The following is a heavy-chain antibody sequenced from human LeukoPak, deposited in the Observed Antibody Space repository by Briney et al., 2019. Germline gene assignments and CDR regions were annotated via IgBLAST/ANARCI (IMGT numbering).Heavy chain of an antibody. D-gene: IGHD3-9*01. J-gene: IGHJ4*02. CDR3: GKDLVTGIGDFDY. CDR2: ISGSGDNT. Sequence: GGSLRLSCAASGFTFSSYAMSWVRQAPGKGLEWVSSISGSGDNTHYADSVKGRFTISRDNSKNTLLLQMNSLRAEDTAVYYCGKDLVTGIGDFDYWGQGTLVTVSS. CDR1: GFTFSSYA. V-gene: IGHV3-23*01.